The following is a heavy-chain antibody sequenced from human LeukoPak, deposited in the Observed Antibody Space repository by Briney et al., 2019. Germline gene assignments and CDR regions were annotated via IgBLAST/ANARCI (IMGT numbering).Heavy chain of an antibody. Sequence: SETLSLTCSVSGGSISSYYWSWIRQPPGKGLEWIGYVYYSGSTNYNPSLKSRVTISVDTSKNQFSLKLSSVTAADTAVYYCARGGCSSTSCYATYYYYYMDVWGKGTTVTISS. J-gene: IGHJ6*03. CDR1: GGSISSYY. CDR2: VYYSGST. D-gene: IGHD2-2*01. V-gene: IGHV4-59*01. CDR3: ARGGCSSTSCYATYYYYYMDV.